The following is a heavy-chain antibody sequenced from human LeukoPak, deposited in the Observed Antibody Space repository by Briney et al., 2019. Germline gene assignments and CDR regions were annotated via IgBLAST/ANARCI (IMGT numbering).Heavy chain of an antibody. J-gene: IGHJ4*02. CDR2: IKKDGSEK. Sequence: PGGSLRLSCAASGFTFSSYSMNWVRQAPGKGLEWVANIKKDGSEKYYVDSVKGRFTISRDNAKNSLYLQMNSLRAEDTAVYYCARRAMVGYYFDYWGQGTLVTVSS. V-gene: IGHV3-7*01. CDR1: GFTFSSYS. CDR3: ARRAMVGYYFDY. D-gene: IGHD5-18*01.